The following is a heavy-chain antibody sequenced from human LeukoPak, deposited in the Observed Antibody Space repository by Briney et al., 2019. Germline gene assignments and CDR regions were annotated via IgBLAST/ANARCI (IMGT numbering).Heavy chain of an antibody. V-gene: IGHV1-18*01. J-gene: IGHJ4*02. CDR3: ARDSSGWYYFDY. D-gene: IGHD6-19*01. CDR1: GGTFSSYA. CDR2: ISAYNDNT. Sequence: ASVKVSCKASGGTFSSYAISWVRQAPGQGLEWMGWISAYNDNTNYAQKLQGRVTMTTDTSTSTAYMELRSLRSDDTAVYYCARDSSGWYYFDYWGQGTLVTVSS.